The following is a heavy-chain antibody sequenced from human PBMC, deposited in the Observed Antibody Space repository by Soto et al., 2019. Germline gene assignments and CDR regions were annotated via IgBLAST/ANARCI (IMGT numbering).Heavy chain of an antibody. CDR1: GGSISSGGYS. V-gene: IGHV4-30-2*01. D-gene: IGHD4-17*01. J-gene: IGHJ4*02. CDR3: TTSSKTVTPYYFDY. CDR2: IYHSGST. Sequence: PSETLSLTCAVSGGSISSGGYSWSWIRQPPGKGLEWIGYIYHSGSTYYNPSLKSRVTISVDRSKNQFSLKLSSVTAADTAVYYCTTSSKTVTPYYFDYWGQGTLVTVSS.